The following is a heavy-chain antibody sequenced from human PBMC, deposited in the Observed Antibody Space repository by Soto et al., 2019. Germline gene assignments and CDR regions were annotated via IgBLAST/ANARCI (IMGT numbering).Heavy chain of an antibody. Sequence: PSQTLSPTCAISGDSVSSNVAAWNGIRQSRSRGIAWLGRTYYRCKWYNAYAVCMKSRITINPDTSKNQFALQLNSVAPQDTGVYYCARVLWEFAYCSYGMDVRGQGSMVTVSS. D-gene: IGHD3-16*01. CDR3: ARVLWEFAYCSYGMDV. CDR2: TYYRCKWYN. V-gene: IGHV6-1*01. CDR1: GDSVSSNVAA. J-gene: IGHJ6*02.